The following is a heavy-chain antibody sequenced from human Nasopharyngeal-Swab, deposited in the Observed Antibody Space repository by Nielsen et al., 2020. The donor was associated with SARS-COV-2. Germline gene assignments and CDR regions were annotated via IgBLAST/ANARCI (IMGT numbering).Heavy chain of an antibody. CDR3: ARVETSSWYFQH. Sequence: GESLKISCAASGFTFSSYWMSWVRQARGKGLEWVANIKQDGSEKYYVDSVKGRFTISRDNAKNSLYLQMSSLRAEDTAVYYCARVETSSWYFQHWGQGTLVTVSS. CDR1: GFTFSSYW. V-gene: IGHV3-7*01. D-gene: IGHD6-13*01. J-gene: IGHJ1*01. CDR2: IKQDGSEK.